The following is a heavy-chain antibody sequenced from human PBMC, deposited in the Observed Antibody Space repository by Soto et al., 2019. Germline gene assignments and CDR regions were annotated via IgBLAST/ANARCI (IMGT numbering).Heavy chain of an antibody. J-gene: IGHJ5*02. CDR2: IIPILGIA. V-gene: IGHV1-69*02. D-gene: IGHD6-13*01. CDR1: GGTFSSYT. CDR3: ARVGNSSSWPQRAGWFDP. Sequence: ASVKVSCKASGGTFSSYTISWVRQAPGQGLEWMGRIIPILGIANYAQKFQGRVTITADKSTSTAYMELSSLRSEDTAVYYCARVGNSSSWPQRAGWFDPWGPGTLVTVSS.